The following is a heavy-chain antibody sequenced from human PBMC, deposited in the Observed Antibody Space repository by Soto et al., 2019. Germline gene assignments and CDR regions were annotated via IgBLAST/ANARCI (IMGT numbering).Heavy chain of an antibody. D-gene: IGHD3-16*01. Sequence: EVQLVESGGGLVQPGGSLRLSCAASGFTVSSNYMSWVRQAPGKGLEWVSVVYIGGNTYYAESVEDRFTIARDNFQIRLYPQLNSLGAEDTAVYYCAGSVGGGFDYWGQGTLVTVSS. CDR1: GFTVSSNY. V-gene: IGHV3-66*01. CDR3: AGSVGGGFDY. CDR2: VYIGGNT. J-gene: IGHJ4*02.